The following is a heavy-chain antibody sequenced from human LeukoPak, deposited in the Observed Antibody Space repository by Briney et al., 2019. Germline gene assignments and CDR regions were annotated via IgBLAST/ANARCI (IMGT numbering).Heavy chain of an antibody. J-gene: IGHJ4*02. CDR1: GASISSYY. CDR3: ARHTAAAAGTPFDY. CDR2: ISDTVST. Sequence: SETPSLTCKVSGASISSYYWSWIRQPPGMGLEWIGFISDTVSTNYNPSLKSRVSISVGTSKNQFSLKLSSVTAADTAVYYCARHTAAAAGTPFDYWGQGTLVTVSS. V-gene: IGHV4-59*08. D-gene: IGHD6-13*01.